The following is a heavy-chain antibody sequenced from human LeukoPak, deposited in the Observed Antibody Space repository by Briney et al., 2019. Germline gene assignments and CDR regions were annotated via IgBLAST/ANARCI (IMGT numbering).Heavy chain of an antibody. CDR2: ISGSGGTT. V-gene: IGHV3-23*01. J-gene: IGHJ6*02. CDR1: GVTFSSYA. CDR3: AKDGPYYYGSGSYPWTV. Sequence: AGSLRLSCAASGVTFSSYAMSWVRQPPGKGLEWVSTISGSGGTTYYAHSVKGRFTISRDNSKNPLYLKMTSLRAEDTAVYYCAKDGPYYYGSGSYPWTVWGQGTTVTVSS. D-gene: IGHD3-10*01.